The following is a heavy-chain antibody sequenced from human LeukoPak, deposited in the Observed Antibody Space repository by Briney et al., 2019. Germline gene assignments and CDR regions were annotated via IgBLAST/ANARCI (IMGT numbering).Heavy chain of an antibody. J-gene: IGHJ4*02. D-gene: IGHD3-22*01. CDR3: ARAPTYYYDSSGYPPDY. CDR1: GYTFTSYY. CDR2: INPSGGST. V-gene: IGHV1-46*01. Sequence: ASVKVSCKASGYTFTSYYMHWVRQAPGQGLEWMGIINPSGGSTSYAQKFQGRVTMTRDTSTSTVYMELSSLRSEDTAVYYCARAPTYYYDSSGYPPDYWGQGTLVTVSS.